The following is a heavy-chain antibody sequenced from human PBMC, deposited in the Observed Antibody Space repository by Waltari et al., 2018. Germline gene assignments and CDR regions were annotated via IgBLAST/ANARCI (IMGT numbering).Heavy chain of an antibody. CDR2: VHPGDSDV. CDR1: GYNFTNYL. Sequence: EVQFVQSGAELKKPGASLKISCRASGYNFTNYLIGCGRQMPGKGLEWLGTVHPGDSDVRYSPSFQGHITISADKSVSTAYLQLNNLRASDSAIYYCASPDYWGQGTLVTVSS. V-gene: IGHV5-51*01. J-gene: IGHJ4*02. CDR3: ASPDY.